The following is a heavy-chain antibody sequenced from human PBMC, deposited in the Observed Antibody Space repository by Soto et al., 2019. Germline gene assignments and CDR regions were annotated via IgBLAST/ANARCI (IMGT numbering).Heavy chain of an antibody. CDR1: GFTFSGSA. V-gene: IGHV3-73*02. D-gene: IGHD3-10*01. Sequence: EVQLVESGGGLVQPGGSLKLSCAASGFTFSGSAMHWVRQASGKGLEWVGRIRSKGNNYATAYAASVNGRFTISRDDSKNTAYLQMNSLKTEDTAVYYCTRPGVVRGEENYWGQGTLVIVSS. CDR3: TRPGVVRGEENY. J-gene: IGHJ4*02. CDR2: IRSKGNNYAT.